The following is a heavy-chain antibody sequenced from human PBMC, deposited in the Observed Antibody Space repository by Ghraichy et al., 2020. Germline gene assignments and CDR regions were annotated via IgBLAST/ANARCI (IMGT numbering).Heavy chain of an antibody. V-gene: IGHV4-59*11. CDR2: IYYTGTA. CDR3: ARYKDLGVAPSIPWHFDI. J-gene: IGHJ2*01. Sequence: SQTLSLTCAVSGDSITSHYWSWLRQAPGKGLEWVGYIYYTGTANYNPSLKSRVTISVDTPKNQFSLRLSSVTAADTAIYFCARYKDLGVAPSIPWHFDIWGRGSLVTVSS. CDR1: GDSITSHY. D-gene: IGHD3-10*01.